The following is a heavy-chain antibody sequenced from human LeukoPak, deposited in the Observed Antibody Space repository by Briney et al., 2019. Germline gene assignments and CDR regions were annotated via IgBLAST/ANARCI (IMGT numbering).Heavy chain of an antibody. CDR3: ARAEDCSSTICPRAFDF. J-gene: IGHJ3*01. V-gene: IGHV3-74*01. CDR1: GFTFNIYW. D-gene: IGHD2-2*01. Sequence: GGSLRLSCAASGFTFNIYWMHWVRQAPGKRMVWVSRINTDGSSTNYADSVKGRFTISRDNAENTLYLQMNSLRAEDTAVYYCARAEDCSSTICPRAFDFWGHGTMVTVSS. CDR2: INTDGSST.